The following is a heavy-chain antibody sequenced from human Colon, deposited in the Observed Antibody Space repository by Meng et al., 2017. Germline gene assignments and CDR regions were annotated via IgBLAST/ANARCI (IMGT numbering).Heavy chain of an antibody. Sequence: QGQRVQSGGGVVRPGRSLRLSGAASGFTFSSYGMHWVRQAPGKGLEWVVVTSGDGSIKVYADSVKGRFTISRDNSKNTLFLQMDSLRAEDTAVYYCAKGRDTGSHYVPYFDYWGQGALVTVSS. D-gene: IGHD1-26*01. CDR1: GFTFSSYG. J-gene: IGHJ4*02. CDR3: AKGRDTGSHYVPYFDY. V-gene: IGHV3-30*18. CDR2: TSGDGSIK.